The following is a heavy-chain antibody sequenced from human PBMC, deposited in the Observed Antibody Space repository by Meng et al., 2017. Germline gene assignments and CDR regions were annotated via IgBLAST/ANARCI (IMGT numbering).Heavy chain of an antibody. Sequence: QVRLVQSVAEVKKPGSSVKVYCKASGGTFSSYAISWVRQAPGQGLEWMGGIIPIFGTANYAQKFQGRVTITADESTSTAYMELSSLRSEDTAVYYCARDYGDYAWIAKRWFDPWGQGTLVTVSS. CDR1: GGTFSSYA. D-gene: IGHD4-17*01. J-gene: IGHJ5*02. CDR2: IIPIFGTA. V-gene: IGHV1-69*01. CDR3: ARDYGDYAWIAKRWFDP.